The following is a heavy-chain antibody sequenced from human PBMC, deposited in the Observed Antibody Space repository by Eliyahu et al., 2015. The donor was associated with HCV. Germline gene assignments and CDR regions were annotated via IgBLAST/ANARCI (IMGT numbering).Heavy chain of an antibody. Sequence: EVQLVESGGGLVKPGGSRRLSGAASGFXFXKAWMRGVRXAPGKGVEWIGRIKSKTDGGTTDYAAPVKGRFTISRDDSKSTLYLQMNSLKTEDTAVYYCTTGAPGGFDYYLDVWGQGTTVTVSS. CDR2: IKSKTDGGTT. D-gene: IGHD3-10*01. CDR1: GFXFXKAW. V-gene: IGHV3-15*01. J-gene: IGHJ6*03. CDR3: TTGAPGGFDYYLDV.